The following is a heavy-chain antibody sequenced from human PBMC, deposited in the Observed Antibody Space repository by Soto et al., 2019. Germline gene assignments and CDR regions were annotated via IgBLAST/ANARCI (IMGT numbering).Heavy chain of an antibody. V-gene: IGHV1-69*02. CDR2: INPILSMS. D-gene: IGHD3-10*01. CDR3: ASSYGSGYRAFDY. J-gene: IGHJ4*02. CDR1: GDTFTFYS. Sequence: QVQLVQSGAEVKRPGSSVKVSCKASGDTFTFYSINWVRQAPGLGLEWMGRINPILSMSNYAQRFQGRVTMTAEKSTKTAYMKLSSLRSEDTALYYCASSYGSGYRAFDYWGQGALVTVSS.